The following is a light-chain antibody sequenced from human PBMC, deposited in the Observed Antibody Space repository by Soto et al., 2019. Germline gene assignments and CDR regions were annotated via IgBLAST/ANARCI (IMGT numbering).Light chain of an antibody. CDR2: AAS. CDR3: QKYNSAPYT. CDR1: QSINSY. V-gene: IGKV1-27*01. Sequence: DIELTQSPSSLAASVGDRVTITCRASQSINSYLAWYQQKPGKVPKLLIYAASTLQSGVPSRFSGSGSGTDFTLTISSLQPEDVATYYCQKYNSAPYTFGQGTKLEIK. J-gene: IGKJ2*01.